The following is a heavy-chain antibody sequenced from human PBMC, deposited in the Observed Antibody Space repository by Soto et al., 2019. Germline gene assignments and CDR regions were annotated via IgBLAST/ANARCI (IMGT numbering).Heavy chain of an antibody. V-gene: IGHV1-24*01. Sequence: GASVKVSCKVSGYTLTELSMHWVRQAPGKGLEWMGGFDPEDGETIYAQKFQGRVTMTEDTSTDTAYMELSSLRPEDTAVYYCATEGGRALVRFYGMDVWGQGTTVTVSS. D-gene: IGHD3-16*02. J-gene: IGHJ6*02. CDR3: ATEGGRALVRFYGMDV. CDR1: GYTLTELS. CDR2: FDPEDGET.